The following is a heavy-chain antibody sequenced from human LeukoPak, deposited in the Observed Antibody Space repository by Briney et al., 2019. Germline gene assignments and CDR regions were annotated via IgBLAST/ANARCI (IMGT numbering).Heavy chain of an antibody. CDR1: GFTFSDYY. CDR2: ISSSSGSNK. J-gene: IGHJ5*02. D-gene: IGHD3-9*01. Sequence: PGGSLRLSCAASGFTFSDYYMSWIRQAPGKGLEWVSYISSSSGSNKYYADSVKGRFTISRDNSKNTLYLQMNSLRAEDTAVYYCAKDGSKVSAFDWFHVNWFDPWGQGTLVTVSS. CDR3: AKDGSKVSAFDWFHVNWFDP. V-gene: IGHV3-11*05.